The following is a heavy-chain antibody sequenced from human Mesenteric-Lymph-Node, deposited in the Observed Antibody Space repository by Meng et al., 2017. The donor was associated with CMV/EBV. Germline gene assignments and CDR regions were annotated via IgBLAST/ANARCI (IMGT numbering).Heavy chain of an antibody. D-gene: IGHD3-16*01. J-gene: IGHJ3*02. CDR1: EFTFSNYW. V-gene: IGHV3-9*03. CDR3: AKDMFERDYDAFDI. Sequence: GGSLRLSCAASEFTFSNYWMHWVRQVPGKGLEWVSGISWNSGSIGYADSVKGRFTISRDNAKNSLYLQMNSLRVEDMALYYCAKDMFERDYDAFDIWGQGTMVTVSS. CDR2: ISWNSGSI.